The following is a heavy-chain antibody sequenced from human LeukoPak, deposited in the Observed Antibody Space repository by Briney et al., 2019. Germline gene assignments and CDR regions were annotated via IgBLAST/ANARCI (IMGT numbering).Heavy chain of an antibody. CDR3: ARGIQLWSHYYYYGMDV. V-gene: IGHV3-30-3*01. Sequence: GGSLRLSCAASEFTFSSYAMHWVRQAPGKGLEWVAVISYDGSNKYYADSVKGRFTISRDNSKNTLYLQMNSLRAEDTAVYYCARGIQLWSHYYYYGMDVWGQGTTVTVSS. J-gene: IGHJ6*02. CDR2: ISYDGSNK. D-gene: IGHD5-18*01. CDR1: EFTFSSYA.